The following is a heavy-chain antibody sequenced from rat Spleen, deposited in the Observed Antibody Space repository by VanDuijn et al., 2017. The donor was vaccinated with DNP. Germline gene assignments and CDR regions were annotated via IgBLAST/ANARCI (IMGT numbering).Heavy chain of an antibody. D-gene: IGHD1-3*01. V-gene: IGHV3-1*01. J-gene: IGHJ4*01. Sequence: EVQLQESGPGLVKPSQSLSLTCSVTGYYIPSNYWGWIRKFPGNKMEWMGYISYSGSTSYNPSLKSRISITRDTSKNQFFLQLNSVTTEDSATYYCARHGSYSYVMDAWGQGASVTVSS. CDR3: ARHGSYSYVMDA. CDR2: ISYSGST. CDR1: GYYIPSNY.